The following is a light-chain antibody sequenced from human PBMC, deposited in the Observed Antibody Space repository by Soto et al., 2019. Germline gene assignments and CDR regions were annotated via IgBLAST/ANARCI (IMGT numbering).Light chain of an antibody. J-gene: IGLJ3*02. CDR2: DNN. V-gene: IGLV1-51*01. CDR3: GTWDSSLSALWV. Sequence: QSVLTQPPSVSAAPGQKVTISCSGSSSNIGNNYVSWYQQLPGTAPKLLIYDNNKRPSGIPDRFSGSKSGTSATLGITGLPTGDEADYYCGTWDSSLSALWVFGGGTKLTVL. CDR1: SSNIGNNY.